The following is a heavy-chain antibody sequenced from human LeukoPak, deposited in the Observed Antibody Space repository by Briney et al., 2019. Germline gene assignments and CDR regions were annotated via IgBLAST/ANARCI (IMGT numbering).Heavy chain of an antibody. CDR1: GYTFTNYA. V-gene: IGHV1-18*01. J-gene: IGHJ1*01. CDR3: ASLTGVELAYCGGDCAEYFQH. D-gene: IGHD2-21*02. CDR2: INTNNGNT. Sequence: GASVKVSCKASGYTFTNYAFSWVRQAPGQGLEWMGWINTNNGNTNYVKRPQGRVTMTTDTSTSTAYMELRSLRSDDTAVYYCASLTGVELAYCGGDCAEYFQHWGQGTLVTVSS.